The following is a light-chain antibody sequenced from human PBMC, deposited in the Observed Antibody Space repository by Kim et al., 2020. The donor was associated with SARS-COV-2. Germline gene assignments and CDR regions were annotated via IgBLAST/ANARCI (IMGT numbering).Light chain of an antibody. CDR2: QDT. CDR1: RLRNKL. CDR3: RAWDSSAAV. J-gene: IGLJ1*01. Sequence: SVSPEQQATIPCSGDRLRNKLVCWYKQKPGQTPVVGIYQDTKRPSGIPERFSASIYGNTATLTISGTQTGSEADYYCRAWDSSAAVFGPGTKVTVL. V-gene: IGLV3-1*01.